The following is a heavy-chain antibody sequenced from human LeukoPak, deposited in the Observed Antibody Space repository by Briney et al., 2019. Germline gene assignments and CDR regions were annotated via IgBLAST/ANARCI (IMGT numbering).Heavy chain of an antibody. J-gene: IGHJ4*02. Sequence: GGSLRLSCAASGFTFSSHWMSWVRQAPGKGLEWVANIYQDGSEKYYVDSVKGRFTISRDNAKNSLYLQVNSLRAEDTAVYYCVRDHPAAGLIFDYWGQGTLVTVSS. CDR3: VRDHPAAGLIFDY. CDR2: IYQDGSEK. CDR1: GFTFSSHW. V-gene: IGHV3-7*03. D-gene: IGHD6-13*01.